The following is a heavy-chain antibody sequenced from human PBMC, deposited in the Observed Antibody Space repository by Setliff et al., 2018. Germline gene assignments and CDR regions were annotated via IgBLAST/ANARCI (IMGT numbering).Heavy chain of an antibody. CDR1: GYSISSGYI. V-gene: IGHV3-23*01. CDR3: AKSHTGYYYDSSGYAVDY. D-gene: IGHD3-22*01. J-gene: IGHJ4*02. CDR2: ISGSGGST. Sequence: PSETLSLTCTVSGYSISSGYIWGWIRQPPGKGLEWVSAISGSGGSTYYADSVKGRFTISRDNSKNTLYLQMNSLRAEDTAVYYCAKSHTGYYYDSSGYAVDYWGQGTLVTVSS.